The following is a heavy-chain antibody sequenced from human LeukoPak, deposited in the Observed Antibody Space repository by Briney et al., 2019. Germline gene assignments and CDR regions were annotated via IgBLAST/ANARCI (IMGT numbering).Heavy chain of an antibody. D-gene: IGHD3-16*01. Sequence: SETLSLTCTVSGGSISSSSYYWGWIRQPPGKGLEWIGSIYYSGSTYYNPSLKSRVTISVDTSKNQFSLKLSSVTAADTAVYYCARTPPRGGSYAPYYYYMDVWGKGTTVTVSS. CDR1: GGSISSSSYY. CDR3: ARTPPRGGSYAPYYYYMDV. V-gene: IGHV4-39*07. CDR2: IYYSGST. J-gene: IGHJ6*03.